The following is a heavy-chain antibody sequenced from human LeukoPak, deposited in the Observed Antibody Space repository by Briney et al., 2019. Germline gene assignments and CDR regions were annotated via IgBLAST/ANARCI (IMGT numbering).Heavy chain of an antibody. D-gene: IGHD4-17*01. Sequence: ASVKVSCRASGYTFTGYYMHWVRQAPGQGLEWMGWITPNSDGTNYAQTFQGRVTMTRDTSTSTVYMKLSSLRSEDTAVYYCARDSADYGDYDYWGQGPLVTVSS. J-gene: IGHJ4*02. V-gene: IGHV1-2*02. CDR3: ARDSADYGDYDY. CDR1: GYTFTGYY. CDR2: ITPNSDGT.